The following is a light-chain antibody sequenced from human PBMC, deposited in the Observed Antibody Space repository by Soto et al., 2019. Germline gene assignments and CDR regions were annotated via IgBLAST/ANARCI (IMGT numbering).Light chain of an antibody. J-gene: IGLJ2*01. Sequence: QSALTQPASVSGSPGQSITISCTGTSSDVGGYNYVSWYQHHPGKAPKLMIYDASNRPSGVSNRFSGSKSGNTASLTISGLQAEDEADYYCSSYTSSSTRVFGGGTKLTVL. CDR2: DAS. CDR3: SSYTSSSTRV. CDR1: SSDVGGYNY. V-gene: IGLV2-14*03.